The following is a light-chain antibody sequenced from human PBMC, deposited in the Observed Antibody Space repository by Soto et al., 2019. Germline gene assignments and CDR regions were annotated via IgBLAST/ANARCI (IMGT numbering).Light chain of an antibody. J-gene: IGKJ4*01. Sequence: ADSVPIHCRAVHCITTFLAWYQQKPGKAPQILIYDASKLEPGVPSRLSGGGSGTEFTLTISSLQPDDFATYYCQQYSTYPLTFGGGTKVDIK. V-gene: IGKV1-5*01. CDR3: QQYSTYPLT. CDR2: DAS. CDR1: HCITTF.